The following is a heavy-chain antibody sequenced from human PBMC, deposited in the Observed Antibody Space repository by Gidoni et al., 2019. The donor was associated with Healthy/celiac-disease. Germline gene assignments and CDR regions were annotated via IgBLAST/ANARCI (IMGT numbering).Heavy chain of an antibody. J-gene: IGHJ4*02. D-gene: IGHD5-18*01. CDR1: GFSLSTSGVG. V-gene: IGHV2-5*01. CDR3: AHGVDTAMAQRPFDY. Sequence: QITLTQSGPTLVKPTQTLPLTCTFPGFSLSTSGVGEGWIRQPPGKALAWLALIYWNDDKRYSPSLKSRLTITKDTSKNQVVLTMTNMDPVDTAAYYCAHGVDTAMAQRPFDYWGQGTLVTVSS. CDR2: IYWNDDK.